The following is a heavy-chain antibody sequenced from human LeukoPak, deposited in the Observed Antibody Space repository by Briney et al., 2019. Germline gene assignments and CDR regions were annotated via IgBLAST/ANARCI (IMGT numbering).Heavy chain of an antibody. J-gene: IGHJ3*02. CDR3: AKGNLEWLLYTHETGAFDI. CDR2: ISGSGGST. Sequence: GGSLRLSCAASGSTFSSYAMSWVRQAPGKGLEWVSAISGSGGSTYYADSVKGRFTISRDNSKTTLYLQMTSLRPEDTAVYYCAKGNLEWLLYTHETGAFDIWGQGTMVTVSS. V-gene: IGHV3-23*01. CDR1: GSTFSSYA. D-gene: IGHD3-3*01.